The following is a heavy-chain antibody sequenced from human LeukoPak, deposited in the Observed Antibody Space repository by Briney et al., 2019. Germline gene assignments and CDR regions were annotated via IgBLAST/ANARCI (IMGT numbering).Heavy chain of an antibody. CDR2: IYHSGST. D-gene: IGHD5-12*01. Sequence: SETLSLTCTLSGGSISTYYWSWIRHPPGKGLEWIGYIYHSGSTNYNPSLKSRVTISVDTSKNQFSLKLSSVTAAGTAVYYCARGGGYASPIGYWGQGALVTVSS. J-gene: IGHJ4*02. CDR1: GGSISTYY. CDR3: ARGGGYASPIGY. V-gene: IGHV4-59*01.